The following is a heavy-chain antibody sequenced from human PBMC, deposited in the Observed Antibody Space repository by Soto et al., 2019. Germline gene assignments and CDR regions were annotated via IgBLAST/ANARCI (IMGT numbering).Heavy chain of an antibody. V-gene: IGHV3-11*06. CDR2: ISGSSGSK. D-gene: IGHD4-17*01. J-gene: IGHJ4*02. CDR3: ARYAAEVTTFFDQ. Sequence: SGGSLRLSCAASGFIFNDYYMSWIRQAPGKGLEWLSNISGSSGSKKYADAGKGRFTISRDNAKKSLYLEMHSLRAEDTAMYYCARYAAEVTTFFDQWGQGTLVTVS. CDR1: GFIFNDYY.